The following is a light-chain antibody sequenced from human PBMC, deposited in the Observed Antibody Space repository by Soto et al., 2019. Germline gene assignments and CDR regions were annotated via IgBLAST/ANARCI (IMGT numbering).Light chain of an antibody. CDR3: QQRSNWPPIT. Sequence: IVITQSPATLSGSPGERATLSCRASPSVSSKLAWYQQKPGQAPRLLIYGASNRATGIPARFSGGGSGTDFTLTISSLEPEDFAVYYCQQRSNWPPITFGQGTRLEIK. CDR2: GAS. CDR1: PSVSSK. V-gene: IGKV3-11*01. J-gene: IGKJ5*01.